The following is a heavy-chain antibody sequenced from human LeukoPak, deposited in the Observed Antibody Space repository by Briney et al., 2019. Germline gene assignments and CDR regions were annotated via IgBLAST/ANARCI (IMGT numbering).Heavy chain of an antibody. J-gene: IGHJ4*02. CDR2: IYYSGST. CDR3: SREGTPY. V-gene: IGHV4-59*01. D-gene: IGHD3-10*01. Sequence: SETLSLTCTVSGGSMRGYYWTWIRQPPGEGLEWIGFIYYSGSTKYNPSLTSRVTMSIDTSNNQFSLKLSSVTAADTAVYYCSREGTPYWGQGILVTVSS. CDR1: GGSMRGYY.